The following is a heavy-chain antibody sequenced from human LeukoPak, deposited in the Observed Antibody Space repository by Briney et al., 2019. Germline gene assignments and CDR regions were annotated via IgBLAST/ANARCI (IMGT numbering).Heavy chain of an antibody. CDR1: GGSISSYY. J-gene: IGHJ6*02. D-gene: IGHD5-18*01. CDR2: IYGSGST. CDR3: ARVGYSYANGMDV. V-gene: IGHV4-4*07. Sequence: SETLSLTCTVSGGSISSYYWSCIRESAGEGLECIGRIYGSGSTNYNPSLESRVTMSVDTSKKQFSLNLRSVTAADTAVYYCARVGYSYANGMDVWGQGTTVTVSS.